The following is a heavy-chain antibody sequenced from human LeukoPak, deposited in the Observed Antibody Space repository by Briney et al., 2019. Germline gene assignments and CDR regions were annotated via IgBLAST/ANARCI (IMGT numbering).Heavy chain of an antibody. D-gene: IGHD2-15*01. Sequence: GGYLSLYCKGSGYSFTSYWLGWVRQMPGEGLEGKGIIYPGHSDNRYSPTFQGQVTIAAHKSISTDYLLWSSLRASGAAMYYCARRGPYYYYGLDLW. CDR2: IYPGHSDN. J-gene: IGHJ6*01. CDR1: GYSFTSYW. CDR3: ARRGPYYYYGLDL. V-gene: IGHV5-51*01.